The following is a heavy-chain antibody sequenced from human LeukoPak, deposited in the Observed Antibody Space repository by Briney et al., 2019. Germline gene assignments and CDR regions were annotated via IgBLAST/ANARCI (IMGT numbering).Heavy chain of an antibody. D-gene: IGHD3-3*01. CDR1: GGSFSGYY. CDR3: ARERFLEWLLFKRLGMDV. V-gene: IGHV4-34*01. J-gene: IGHJ6*02. CDR2: INHSGST. Sequence: SETLSLTCAVYGGSFSGYYWSWIRQPPGKGLEWIGEINHSGSTNYNPSLKSRVTISVDTSKNQFSLKLSSVTAADTAVYYCARERFLEWLLFKRLGMDVWGQGTTVTVSS.